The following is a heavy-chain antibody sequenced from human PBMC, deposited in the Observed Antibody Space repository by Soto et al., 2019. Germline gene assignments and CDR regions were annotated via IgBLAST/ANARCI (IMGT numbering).Heavy chain of an antibody. CDR1: GVSISSSSYY. CDR3: ASHTPAISISDH. J-gene: IGHJ4*02. D-gene: IGHD2-15*01. Sequence: QLQLQESGPGLVKPSATLSLTCTVSGVSISSSSYYWGWIRQPPGKGREWIGSIYYSGSTYYNPSLKRRVTISVDTSKNQFSLELSSVTAADTAVYYCASHTPAISISDHWGQGTLVTVSS. CDR2: IYYSGST. V-gene: IGHV4-39*01.